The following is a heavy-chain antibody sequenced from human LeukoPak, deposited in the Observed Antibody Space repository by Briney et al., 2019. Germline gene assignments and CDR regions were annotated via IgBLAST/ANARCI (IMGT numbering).Heavy chain of an antibody. CDR2: INHSGST. Sequence: SETLSLTCAVYGGSFSGYYWSWIRQPPGKGLEWIGEINHSGSTNYNPSLKSRVTISVDTSKNQFSLKLSSVTASDTAVYYCAMVNIAAAGTLADYWGQGTLVTVSS. J-gene: IGHJ4*02. D-gene: IGHD6-13*01. CDR3: AMVNIAAAGTLADY. V-gene: IGHV4-34*01. CDR1: GGSFSGYY.